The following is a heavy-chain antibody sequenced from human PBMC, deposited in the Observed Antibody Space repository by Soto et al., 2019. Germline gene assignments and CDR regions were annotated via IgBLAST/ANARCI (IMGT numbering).Heavy chain of an antibody. CDR1: GFTFSTLW. V-gene: IGHV3-74*03. J-gene: IGHJ5*02. CDR2: INSDGSKT. D-gene: IGHD2-15*01. Sequence: GGSMKLSCAASGFTFSTLWVHWVRQAPGKGLVWVARINSDGSKTTYADSVKGRFTISRDNAKNTVYLQMNSLRVEDTAVYYCATVATHSYNWLDPWGQGTLVTVSS. CDR3: ATVATHSYNWLDP.